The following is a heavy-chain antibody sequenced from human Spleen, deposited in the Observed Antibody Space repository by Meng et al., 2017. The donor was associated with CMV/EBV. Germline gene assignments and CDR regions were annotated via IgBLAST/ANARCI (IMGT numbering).Heavy chain of an antibody. Sequence: ASVKVSCKTSGYTFTTYGISWVRQAPGQGLEWMGWINTYNGNTYYAQRFQGRVTMTADTSTTTAYMELSSLRSEDTAVYYCARGDTIMGSNYLDYWGQGTLVTVSS. CDR2: INTYNGNT. CDR1: GYTFTTYG. CDR3: ARGDTIMGSNYLDY. J-gene: IGHJ4*02. D-gene: IGHD3-16*01. V-gene: IGHV1-18*01.